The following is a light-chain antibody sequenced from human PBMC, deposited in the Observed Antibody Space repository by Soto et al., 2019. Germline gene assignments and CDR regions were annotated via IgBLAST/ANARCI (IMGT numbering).Light chain of an antibody. CDR3: PQSYTTLLT. Sequence: DIQMTQSPSSLSASVGDRVTITCRASQSISINLNWYQQRPGKAPKLMIYDASSLQSGVSSRFSGSGSGTDFTLTISDLQPEDFATYYCPQSYTTLLTFGPGTKVDIK. CDR2: DAS. J-gene: IGKJ3*01. CDR1: QSISIN. V-gene: IGKV1-39*01.